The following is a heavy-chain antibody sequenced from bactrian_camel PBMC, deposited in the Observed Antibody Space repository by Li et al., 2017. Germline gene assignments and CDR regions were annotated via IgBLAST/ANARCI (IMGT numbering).Heavy chain of an antibody. CDR2: IKNSGSST. Sequence: HVQLVESGGGLGQPGGSLRLSCAASGFTFSNSAMSWIRRAPGKGLEWVSAIKNSGSSTHYADSVKGRATISRDNSKNTLYLQLNGLRTEDTAMYYCAKRNAGEYWYFSDDLSDYNSRGQGTQVTVS. CDR3: AKRNAGEYWYFSDDLSDYNS. J-gene: IGHJ4*01. D-gene: IGHD6*01. CDR1: GFTFSNSA. V-gene: IGHV3S39*01.